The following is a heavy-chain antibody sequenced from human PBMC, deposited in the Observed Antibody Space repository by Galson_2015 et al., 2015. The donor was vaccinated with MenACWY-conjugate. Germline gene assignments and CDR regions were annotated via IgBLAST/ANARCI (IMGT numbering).Heavy chain of an antibody. CDR2: LYSGGAT. CDR3: ATGGWTRLDY. Sequence: SLRLSCAASGLTVSSNYMSWVRQAPGKGLEWVSLLYSGGATEYADSVKGRFTISRDYSKNTLFLQMNSLRVEDTAVFYCATGGWTRLDYWGQGTLVTVSS. J-gene: IGHJ4*02. V-gene: IGHV3-66*01. CDR1: GLTVSSNY. D-gene: IGHD3/OR15-3a*01.